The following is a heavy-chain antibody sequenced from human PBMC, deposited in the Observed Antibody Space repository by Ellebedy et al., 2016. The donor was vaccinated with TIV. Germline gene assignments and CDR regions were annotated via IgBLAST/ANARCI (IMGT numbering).Heavy chain of an antibody. CDR2: ISYDGSNK. J-gene: IGHJ4*02. D-gene: IGHD2-15*01. CDR3: ARGGVVVVAATVIDY. CDR1: GFTFSSYG. Sequence: PGGSLRLSCAASGFTFSSYGMHWVRQAPGKGLEWVAVISYDGSNKYYADSVKGRFTISRDNSKNTLYLQMNSLRAEDTAVYYCARGGVVVVAATVIDYWGQGTLVTVSS. V-gene: IGHV3-30*03.